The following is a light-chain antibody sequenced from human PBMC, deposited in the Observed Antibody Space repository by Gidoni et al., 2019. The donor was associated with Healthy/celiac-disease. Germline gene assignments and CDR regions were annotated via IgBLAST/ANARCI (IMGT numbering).Light chain of an antibody. Sequence: EIVLTQSPATLSLSPGERATLSCRASQTVSSYLAWYQQKPGQAPRLLIYDASNRATGIPARFSDSGSETDFTLTISSLGPEDFAVYYCQQRSNWPSYTFGQGTKLEIK. CDR1: QTVSSY. J-gene: IGKJ2*01. CDR2: DAS. V-gene: IGKV3-11*01. CDR3: QQRSNWPSYT.